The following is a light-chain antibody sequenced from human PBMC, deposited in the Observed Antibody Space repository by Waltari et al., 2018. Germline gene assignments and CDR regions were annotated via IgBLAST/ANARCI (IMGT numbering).Light chain of an antibody. CDR1: ERVRTA. Sequence: CRASERVRTALAWYQQKPGQAHRLLIFGASNRAIGIPDRFSGGGSGTDFSLTISRLEPEDFAVYFCQHYVRLPVAFGQGTKVDVK. V-gene: IGKV3-20*01. CDR3: QHYVRLPVA. J-gene: IGKJ1*01. CDR2: GAS.